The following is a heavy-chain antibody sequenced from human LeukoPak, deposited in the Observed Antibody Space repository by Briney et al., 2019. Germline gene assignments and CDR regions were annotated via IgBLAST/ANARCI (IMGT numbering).Heavy chain of an antibody. CDR3: ARGIAAASGNRYFDL. D-gene: IGHD6-13*01. V-gene: IGHV4-31*03. Sequence: KPSQTLSLTCTVSGGSISSGGYYWSWIRQHPGKGLEWIGYIYYSGSTYYNPSLKSRVTISVDTSKNQFSLKLSSVTAADTAVYYCARGIAAASGNRYFDLWGRGTLVTVSS. CDR1: GGSISSGGYY. CDR2: IYYSGST. J-gene: IGHJ2*01.